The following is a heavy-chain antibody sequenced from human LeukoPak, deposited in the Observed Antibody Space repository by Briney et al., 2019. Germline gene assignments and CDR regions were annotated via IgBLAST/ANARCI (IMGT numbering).Heavy chain of an antibody. Sequence: SETLSLTCAVYGGSFSGYYWSWIRQPPGKGLEWIGEINHSGSTNYNPSLKSRVTISVDTSKNQFSLKLSSVTAADTAVYYCARHEPYSSSWPNWFDPWGQGTLVTVSS. D-gene: IGHD6-13*01. CDR2: INHSGST. CDR3: ARHEPYSSSWPNWFDP. CDR1: GGSFSGYY. V-gene: IGHV4-34*01. J-gene: IGHJ5*02.